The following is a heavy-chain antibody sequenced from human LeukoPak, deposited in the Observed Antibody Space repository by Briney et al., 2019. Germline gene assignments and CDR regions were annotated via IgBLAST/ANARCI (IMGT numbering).Heavy chain of an antibody. CDR3: GRHDYGDSSAAFDI. J-gene: IGHJ3*02. CDR1: GDSISNNYL. D-gene: IGHD4-17*01. CDR2: IYRTGRT. Sequence: SETLSLTCAVSGDSISNNYLWRWVRQFPGKGLEYIGEIYRTGRTNYNPCLKSRVTISIDKSENQFSLNLRSVTAADTAVYYCGRHDYGDSSAAFDIWGQGTMVTVSS. V-gene: IGHV4-4*02.